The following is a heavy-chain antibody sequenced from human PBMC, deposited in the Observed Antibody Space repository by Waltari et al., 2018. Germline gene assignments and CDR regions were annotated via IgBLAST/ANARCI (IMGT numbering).Heavy chain of an antibody. CDR2: ISSSSSYI. Sequence: EVQLVESGGGLVKPGGSLRLSCAASGFTFSSYSMNWVRQAPGKGLEWVSSISSSSSYIDYADSVKGRFTISRDNAKNSLYLQMNSLRAEDTAVYYCARSRYSSSTPGYWGQGTLVTVSS. V-gene: IGHV3-21*01. J-gene: IGHJ4*02. CDR3: ARSRYSSSTPGY. CDR1: GFTFSSYS. D-gene: IGHD6-6*01.